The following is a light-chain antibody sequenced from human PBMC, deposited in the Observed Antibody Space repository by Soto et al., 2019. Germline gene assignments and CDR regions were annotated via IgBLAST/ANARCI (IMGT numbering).Light chain of an antibody. J-gene: IGKJ5*01. CDR2: GTS. CDR1: QSVNHN. Sequence: VITQSPDTLSAYPGERVSLSCRASQSVNHNLAWYLQKPGQAPRLLLYGTSSRATGIPERFSGSGSGTDFTLTISRLEPEDFATYYCQQCYSTPPNFGHGTRLEIK. V-gene: IGKV3-20*01. CDR3: QQCYSTPPN.